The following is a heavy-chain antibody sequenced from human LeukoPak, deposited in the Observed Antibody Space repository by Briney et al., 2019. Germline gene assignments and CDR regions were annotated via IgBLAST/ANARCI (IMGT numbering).Heavy chain of an antibody. V-gene: IGHV1-8*01. CDR3: ARGVRRGDCSSTSCYYYYYMDV. CDR2: MNPNRGNT. CDR1: GYTFTSYD. D-gene: IGHD2-2*01. J-gene: IGHJ6*03. Sequence: ASVKVSCKASGYTFTSYDINWVRQAPGQGLEWMGWMNPNRGNTGYAQKFQGRVTMTRNTSISTAYMELSSLRSEDTAVYYCARGVRRGDCSSTSCYYYYYMDVWGKGTTVTVSS.